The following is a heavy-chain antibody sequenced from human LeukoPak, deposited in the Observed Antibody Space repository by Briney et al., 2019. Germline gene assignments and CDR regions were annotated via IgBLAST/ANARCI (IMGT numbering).Heavy chain of an antibody. J-gene: IGHJ3*02. CDR2: MNPNSGNT. D-gene: IGHD3-3*01. V-gene: IGHV1-8*02. Sequence: ASVEVSCNASGYTFTGYYMHWVRQATGQGLEWMGWMNPNSGNTGYAQKFQGRVAMTRNTSISTAYMELSSLRSEDTAVYYCASNDFWSGYYRRNAFDIWGQGTMVTVSS. CDR3: ASNDFWSGYYRRNAFDI. CDR1: GYTFTGYY.